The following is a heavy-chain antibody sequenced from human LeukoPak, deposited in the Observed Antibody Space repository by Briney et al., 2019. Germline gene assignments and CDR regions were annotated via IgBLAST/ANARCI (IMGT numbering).Heavy chain of an antibody. CDR3: ARQLFWSGYWFDP. V-gene: IGHV4-38-2*01. J-gene: IGHJ5*02. CDR2: MYHSGST. Sequence: SETLSLTCAVSGYSISSGYYWGWIRQPPGKGLEWIGSMYHSGSTYYNPSLKSRVTISVDTSKNPFSLKLSSVTAADTAVYYCARQLFWSGYWFDPWGQGTLVTVSS. D-gene: IGHD3-3*01. CDR1: GYSISSGYY.